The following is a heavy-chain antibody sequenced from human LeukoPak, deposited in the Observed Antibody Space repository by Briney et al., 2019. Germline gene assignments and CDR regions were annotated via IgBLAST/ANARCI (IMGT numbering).Heavy chain of an antibody. Sequence: GGSLRLSCAASGFTFSNAWMSWVRQAPGKGLECVAFIRYDGSNKYYADSVKGRFTISRDNSKNTLYLQMNSLRAEDTAVYYCAKEDSSSWSPNTDAFDIWGQGTMVTVSS. CDR2: IRYDGSNK. J-gene: IGHJ3*02. V-gene: IGHV3-30*02. CDR3: AKEDSSSWSPNTDAFDI. CDR1: GFTFSNAW. D-gene: IGHD6-13*01.